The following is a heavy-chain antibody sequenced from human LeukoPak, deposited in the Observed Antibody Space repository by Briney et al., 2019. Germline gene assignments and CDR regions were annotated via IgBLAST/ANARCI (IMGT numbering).Heavy chain of an antibody. CDR1: GGSISSYY. J-gene: IGHJ6*02. CDR3: AGGFLEWFTYYYYGMDV. Sequence: MPSETLSLTCTVSGGSISSYYWSWIRQPAGKGLEWIGRIYTTGSTNYNPSLKSRVTMSVDTSKNQFSLKLSSVTAADTAVYYCAGGFLEWFTYYYYGMDVWGQGTTVTVSS. V-gene: IGHV4-4*07. CDR2: IYTTGST. D-gene: IGHD3-3*01.